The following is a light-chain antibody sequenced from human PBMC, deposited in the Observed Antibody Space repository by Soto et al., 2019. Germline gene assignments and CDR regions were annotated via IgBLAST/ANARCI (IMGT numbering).Light chain of an antibody. V-gene: IGKV1-12*01. Sequence: IQMTQSPSSLSASIGDRVTIICRASQGIGVRLAWFQQKPGKAPQYLIQSASTLQSGVPSRFSGSGSGTEFILTINSLQPEDVAIYYCLQVNSFPRTFGQGTKVDIK. CDR3: LQVNSFPRT. J-gene: IGKJ1*01. CDR1: QGIGVR. CDR2: SAS.